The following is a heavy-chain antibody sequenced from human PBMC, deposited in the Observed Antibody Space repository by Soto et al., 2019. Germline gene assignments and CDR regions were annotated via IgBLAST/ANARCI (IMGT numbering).Heavy chain of an antibody. D-gene: IGHD1-1*01. CDR3: ARVERGTATTVVDAFDI. J-gene: IGHJ3*02. CDR1: GGFVSSGSYY. V-gene: IGHV4-34*01. CDR2: MSHSGGT. Sequence: QVQLQQWGAGLLKPSETLSLTCAVYGGFVSSGSYYWSWIRQPPGKGLEWIGEMSHSGGTHFNPSLKSRVTRAVDTSKNQFALKVRAVTAADTALYYCARVERGTATTVVDAFDIWGPGTMVTVSS.